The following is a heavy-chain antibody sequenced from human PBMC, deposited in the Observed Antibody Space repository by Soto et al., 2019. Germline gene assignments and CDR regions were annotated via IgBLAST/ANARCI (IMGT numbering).Heavy chain of an antibody. CDR3: ARPPGYISDWYYFDL. CDR2: ISPKSGGT. CDR1: GYSFIDYY. Sequence: QVQLVQSGAEVKKPGASVKVSCEASGYSFIDYYIHWVRQAHGQGFEWMGRISPKSGGTNYAQKFEGRVTMTWDTSLNTAYMELSSLKSDDTAVYYCARPPGYISDWYYFDLWGQGTRVTVSS. D-gene: IGHD3-9*01. J-gene: IGHJ4*02. V-gene: IGHV1-2*02.